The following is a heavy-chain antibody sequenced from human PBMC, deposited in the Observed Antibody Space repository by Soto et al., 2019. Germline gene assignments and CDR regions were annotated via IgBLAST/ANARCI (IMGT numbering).Heavy chain of an antibody. CDR1: GLNFEKCS. Sequence: LRLSCAASGLNFEKCSMNWVRQPPGKGPEWLASISPASTYIRYADSVKGRFTISRDNARNSLSLQMMSLRADDTAMYFCAADTGDIEVVPATTWGQGTLVTVSS. J-gene: IGHJ4*02. D-gene: IGHD2-15*01. CDR2: ISPASTYI. V-gene: IGHV3-21*04. CDR3: AADTGDIEVVPATT.